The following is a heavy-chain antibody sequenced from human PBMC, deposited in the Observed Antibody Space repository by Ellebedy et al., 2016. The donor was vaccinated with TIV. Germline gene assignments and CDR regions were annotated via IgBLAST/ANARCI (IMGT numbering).Heavy chain of an antibody. Sequence: SETLSLTXAVYGASFSHYYWSWIRQPPGKGLEWIGNMYQSESTYYNPSLRSRVTLSLDTSKNYLSLRLTSVTAADTAVYYCARTDLRYGMDVWGQGTTVTVS. CDR3: ARTDLRYGMDV. D-gene: IGHD3/OR15-3a*01. V-gene: IGHV4-34*01. CDR2: MYQSEST. CDR1: GASFSHYY. J-gene: IGHJ6*02.